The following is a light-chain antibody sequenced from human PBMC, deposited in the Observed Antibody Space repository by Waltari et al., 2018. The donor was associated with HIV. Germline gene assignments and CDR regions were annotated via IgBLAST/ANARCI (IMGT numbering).Light chain of an antibody. CDR3: SSSAHGDNFLYV. J-gene: IGLJ1*01. V-gene: IGLV2-14*02. CDR2: EGS. Sequence: QSALTQPASVSGSPGQSITISCTGTSSDVGSYNLVSWYQQHPGKAPKLMIYEGSKRPSGVPDRFFGTKSGNTASLTVSGLQAEDEADYYCSSSAHGDNFLYVFGTGTKVTVL. CDR1: SSDVGSYNL.